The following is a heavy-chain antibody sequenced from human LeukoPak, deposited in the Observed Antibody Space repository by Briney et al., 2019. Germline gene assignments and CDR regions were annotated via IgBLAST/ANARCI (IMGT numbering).Heavy chain of an antibody. CDR1: GCTFSSYE. Sequence: PGGSLRVSCAASGCTFSSYEMNWVRQAPGKGLEWVSYISSSGSTIYYADSVKGRFTISRDNAKNSLYLQMNSLRAEDTAVYYCARAGEDDIVVVVAAGNWFDPWGQGTLVTVSS. V-gene: IGHV3-48*03. J-gene: IGHJ5*02. CDR2: ISSSGSTI. CDR3: ARAGEDDIVVVVAAGNWFDP. D-gene: IGHD2-15*01.